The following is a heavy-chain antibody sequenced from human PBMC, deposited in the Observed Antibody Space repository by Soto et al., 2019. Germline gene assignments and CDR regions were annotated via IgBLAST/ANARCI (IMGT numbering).Heavy chain of an antibody. CDR2: IYPGDSDT. Sequence: PGEYLKISCQGSGYTFSTYWIAWVRQMPGKGLEWMGIIYPGDSDTKYSPAFQGQVTMSADKSMNTAYLQWSSLKASDTAMYYCARKFAPEFFDSWGQGTLVTVSS. V-gene: IGHV5-51*01. J-gene: IGHJ4*02. CDR1: GYTFSTYW. CDR3: ARKFAPEFFDS. D-gene: IGHD3-10*01.